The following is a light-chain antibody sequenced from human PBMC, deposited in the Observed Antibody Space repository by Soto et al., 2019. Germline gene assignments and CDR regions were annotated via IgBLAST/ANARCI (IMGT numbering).Light chain of an antibody. J-gene: IGKJ5*01. CDR2: AAS. Sequence: DIQLTQSPSSLSASVGDRITITCRASQGLSGYLAWYQQKPGKAPKLLISAASTLRSGVPSRFSGSGSGTNFTLTISSLQPEDFATYYCKQLNSYPITFGQGTRLEIK. CDR3: KQLNSYPIT. V-gene: IGKV1-9*01. CDR1: QGLSGY.